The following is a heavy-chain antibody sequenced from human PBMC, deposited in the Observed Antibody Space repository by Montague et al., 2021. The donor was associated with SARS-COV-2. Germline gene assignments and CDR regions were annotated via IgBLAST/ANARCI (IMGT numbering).Heavy chain of an antibody. D-gene: IGHD6-19*01. V-gene: IGHV4-59*01. CDR2: IYYSGST. CDR3: ARGSGWMGNAFDI. Sequence: SETLSLTSTVAGGSISSYYWGWIRQPPGKGLEWIGYIYYSGSTNYNPSLKSRVTISVDTSKNQFSLKLSSVTAADTAVYYCARGSGWMGNAFDIWGQGTMVTVSS. CDR1: GGSISSYY. J-gene: IGHJ3*02.